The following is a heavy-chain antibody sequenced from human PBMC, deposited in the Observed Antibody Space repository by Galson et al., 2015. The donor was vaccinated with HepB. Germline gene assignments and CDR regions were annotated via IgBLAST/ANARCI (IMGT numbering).Heavy chain of an antibody. J-gene: IGHJ4*02. CDR1: GFTFSSYA. V-gene: IGHV3-23*01. CDR2: ISGSGDIT. CDR3: AGYFFGVGGRGY. D-gene: IGHD2-15*01. Sequence: SLRLSCAASGFTFSSYAMSWVRQAPGKGLEWVSSISGSGDITHYTDFVKGRFTISRDASQTALYLQMNSLRAEDTAVYYCAGYFFGVGGRGYWGQGRLVTVSS.